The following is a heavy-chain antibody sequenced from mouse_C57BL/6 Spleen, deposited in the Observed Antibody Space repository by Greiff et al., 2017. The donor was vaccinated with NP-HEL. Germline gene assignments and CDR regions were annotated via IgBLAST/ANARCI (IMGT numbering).Heavy chain of an antibody. J-gene: IGHJ2*01. CDR1: GFTFSSYG. CDR3: ARHGYGIPCDY. CDR2: ISSGGSYT. V-gene: IGHV5-6*01. D-gene: IGHD2-10*02. Sequence: EVKLMESGGDLVKPGGSLKLSCAASGFTFSSYGMSWVRQTPDTRLAWVATISSGGSYTYYPDRVKGRFTISRGNAKNTLYLQMSSLKSEDTAMYYCARHGYGIPCDYGGKGTTLTVSS.